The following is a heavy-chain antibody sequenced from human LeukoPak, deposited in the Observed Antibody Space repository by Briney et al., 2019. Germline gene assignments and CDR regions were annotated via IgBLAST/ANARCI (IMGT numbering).Heavy chain of an antibody. Sequence: GASVKVSCKASGYTFTSYGISWVRQAPGQGLEWMGWISAYNGNTNYAQKLQGRVTMTTDTSTSTAYMGLRSLRSDDTAVYYCAREAYDYVWGSLHYYYYMDVWGKGTTVTISS. CDR3: AREAYDYVWGSLHYYYYMDV. D-gene: IGHD3-16*01. J-gene: IGHJ6*03. CDR1: GYTFTSYG. V-gene: IGHV1-18*01. CDR2: ISAYNGNT.